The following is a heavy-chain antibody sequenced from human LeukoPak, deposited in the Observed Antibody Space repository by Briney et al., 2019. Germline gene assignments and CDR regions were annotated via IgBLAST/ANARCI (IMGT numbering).Heavy chain of an antibody. Sequence: SETLSLTCTVSGGSISSGGYYWSWIRQPPGKGLEWIGEINHSGSTNYNPSLKSRVTISVDTSKNQFSLKLSSVTAADTAVYYCARTIAAAGQAPHDYWGQGTLVTVSS. CDR1: GGSISSGGYY. D-gene: IGHD6-13*01. CDR3: ARTIAAAGQAPHDY. V-gene: IGHV4-39*07. CDR2: INHSGST. J-gene: IGHJ4*02.